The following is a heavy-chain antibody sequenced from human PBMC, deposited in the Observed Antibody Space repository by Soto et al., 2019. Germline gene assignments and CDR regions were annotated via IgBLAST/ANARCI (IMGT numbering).Heavy chain of an antibody. CDR2: ISAYNGNT. D-gene: IGHD3-22*01. CDR3: ARAGQYYDSSGYAN. J-gene: IGHJ4*02. V-gene: IGHV1-18*01. CDR1: GYSFATSG. Sequence: QVQLVQSGTEVKQPGASMKVSCKASGYSFATSGISWVRQAPGQGLEWMGWISAYNGNTNYDQKLQDRVTMTTDTPTSTAYLELRNLRSDDTAVYYCARAGQYYDSSGYANWGQGTLVTVSS.